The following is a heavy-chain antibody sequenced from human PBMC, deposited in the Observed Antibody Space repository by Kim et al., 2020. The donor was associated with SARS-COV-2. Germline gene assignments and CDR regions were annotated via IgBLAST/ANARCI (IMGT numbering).Heavy chain of an antibody. CDR1: GFTFSSYG. D-gene: IGHD5-18*01. Sequence: GGSLRLSCAASGFTFSSYGMHWVRQAPGKGXEWVAVIWYAGSNKYYADSVKGRFTISRDNSKNTLYLQMNSLRAEDTAVYYCARDVLGYSYGFDYWGQGTLVTVSS. J-gene: IGHJ4*02. CDR3: ARDVLGYSYGFDY. CDR2: IWYAGSNK. V-gene: IGHV3-33*01.